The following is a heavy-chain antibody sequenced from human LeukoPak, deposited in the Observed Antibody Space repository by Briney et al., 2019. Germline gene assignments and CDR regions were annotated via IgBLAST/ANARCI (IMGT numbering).Heavy chain of an antibody. CDR3: AGGRSIAAAWAGGLPYYYYYMDV. D-gene: IGHD6-13*01. V-gene: IGHV3-21*01. J-gene: IGHJ6*03. Sequence: PGGSLRLSCAASGFTFSSYSMNWVRQAPGKGLEWVSSISSSSSYIYYADSVKGRFTISRDNAKNSLYLQMNSLRAEDTAVYYCAGGRSIAAAWAGGLPYYYYYMDVWGKGTTVTVSS. CDR1: GFTFSSYS. CDR2: ISSSSSYI.